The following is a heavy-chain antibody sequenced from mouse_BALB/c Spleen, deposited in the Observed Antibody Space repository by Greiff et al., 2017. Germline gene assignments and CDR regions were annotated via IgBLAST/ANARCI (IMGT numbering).Heavy chain of an antibody. D-gene: IGHD1-1*01. CDR3: ARHDGSSPHWYFDV. CDR1: GFTFSSYG. V-gene: IGHV5-6*01. CDR2: ISSGGSYT. J-gene: IGHJ1*01. Sequence: EAQLVESGGDLVKPGGSLKLSCAASGFTFSSYGMSWVRQTPDKRLEWVATISSGGSYTYYPDSVKGRFTISRDNAKNTLYLQMSSLKSEDTAMYYCARHDGSSPHWYFDVWGAGTTGSVSS.